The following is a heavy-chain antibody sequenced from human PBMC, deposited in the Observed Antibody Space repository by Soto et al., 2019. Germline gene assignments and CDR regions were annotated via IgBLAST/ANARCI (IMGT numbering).Heavy chain of an antibody. CDR3: ARGFPLWFDP. V-gene: IGHV1-46*01. D-gene: IGHD3-3*01. Sequence: ASVKVSCKASGYSFTNYYMHWVRQAPGQGLEYMGVIHPNGGGTSYAQKFQGRVTMTSDTSASTAYMELSSLRSEDTAVYYCARGFPLWFDPWGQGTLVTVSS. CDR1: GYSFTNYY. J-gene: IGHJ5*02. CDR2: IHPNGGGT.